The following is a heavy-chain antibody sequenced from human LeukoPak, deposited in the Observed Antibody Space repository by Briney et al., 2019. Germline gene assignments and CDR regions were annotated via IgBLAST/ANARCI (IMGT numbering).Heavy chain of an antibody. D-gene: IGHD5-18*01. V-gene: IGHV3-74*01. CDR2: ISPDGSQT. CDR3: VGVRYSYGFSDY. J-gene: IGHJ4*02. Sequence: GGSLRVSCAASGFSLSNYWMHWVRQAPGKGLMWVSQISPDGSQTFYADSVKGRFTISRDNSKNTLYLQINSLRAEDTGVYFCVGVRYSYGFSDYWGQGTLVTVSS. CDR1: GFSLSNYW.